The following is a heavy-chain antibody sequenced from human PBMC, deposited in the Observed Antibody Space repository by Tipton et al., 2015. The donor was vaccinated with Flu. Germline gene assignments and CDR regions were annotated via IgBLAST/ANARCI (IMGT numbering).Heavy chain of an antibody. CDR1: KNTFISYW. CDR3: ARQDCNSGTCYIDY. J-gene: IGHJ4*03. Sequence: QLVQSGAEVKKPGESLKISREDSKNTFISYWIGWVRQMPGKGLEWMGIIYPGDLDTRYSPSFEGQVTISADKSVTTAYLQWSSLKASDTAIYYCARQDCNSGTCYIDYWGQGTLVTVSS. CDR2: IYPGDLDT. D-gene: IGHD2/OR15-2a*01. V-gene: IGHV5-51*01.